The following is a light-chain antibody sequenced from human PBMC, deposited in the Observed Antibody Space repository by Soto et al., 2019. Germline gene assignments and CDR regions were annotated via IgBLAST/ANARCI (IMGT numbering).Light chain of an antibody. CDR1: SNDIGDHDY. V-gene: IGLV2-8*01. CDR3: SSYARRNTLL. J-gene: IGLJ3*02. Sequence: QSVLTQPASVSGSPGQSITISCSGTSNDIGDHDYVSWYQQHPGKAPKLIIYEVTKRPSGVPDRFSGSKSGNSASLTVSGLQSDDEADYFCSSYARRNTLLFGGGTKLTVL. CDR2: EVT.